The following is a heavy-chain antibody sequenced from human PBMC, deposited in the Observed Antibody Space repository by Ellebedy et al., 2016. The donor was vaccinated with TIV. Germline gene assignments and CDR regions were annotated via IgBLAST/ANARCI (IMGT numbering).Heavy chain of an antibody. D-gene: IGHD7-27*01. J-gene: IGHJ4*02. Sequence: PGGSLRLSCAASGFIFNSHGMHWVRQAPGKGLEWVAVISGHGLTTYYADSVKGRFTISRDNFNNTLYLQMNSLRAEDTAVYWCASWDFDYWGQGTLVTVSS. CDR3: ASWDFDY. CDR2: ISGHGLTT. V-gene: IGHV3-30*03. CDR1: GFIFNSHG.